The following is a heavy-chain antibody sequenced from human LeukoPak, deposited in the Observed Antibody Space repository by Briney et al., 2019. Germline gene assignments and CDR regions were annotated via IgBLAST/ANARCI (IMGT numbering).Heavy chain of an antibody. V-gene: IGHV1-2*02. J-gene: IGHJ4*02. D-gene: IGHD5-18*01. CDR1: GYTFSGHY. Sequence: ASVKVSCKASGYTFSGHYIHWVRQAPGQGLEWMGWIYPNSGGTSYAQKFQGRVTISRDTSVQTAYMELRRLRSDDTAVYYCARVPDTAMVQFDYWGQGTLVTVSS. CDR3: ARVPDTAMVQFDY. CDR2: IYPNSGGT.